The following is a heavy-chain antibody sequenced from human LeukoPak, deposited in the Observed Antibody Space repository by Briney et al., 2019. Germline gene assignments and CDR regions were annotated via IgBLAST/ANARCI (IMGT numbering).Heavy chain of an antibody. CDR2: ISRSSGYT. Sequence: PGGSLRLSCEASGFTFSDFYMSWSRQAPGKGLEWVSYISRSSGYTNYTDSVKGRFTISRDNAKDSLYLQMNSLGAEDTAVYYCVRDGSGSLKFDYWGQGTLVTVSS. J-gene: IGHJ4*02. V-gene: IGHV3-11*05. CDR3: VRDGSGSLKFDY. D-gene: IGHD3-10*01. CDR1: GFTFSDFY.